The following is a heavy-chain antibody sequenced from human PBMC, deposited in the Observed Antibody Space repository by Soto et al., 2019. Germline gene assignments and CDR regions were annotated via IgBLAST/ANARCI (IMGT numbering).Heavy chain of an antibody. CDR2: ISATGGST. D-gene: IGHD2-15*01. V-gene: IGHV3-23*01. CDR1: GFTFGIYA. CDR3: AKDLSSYYYFDF. Sequence: VQLLESGGDLVQPGGSLRLSCAASGFTFGIYAMTWVRQAPGKGLEWVSTISATGGSTFYADSVKGRFTISRDNSKNTLYLQMNSLRAEDTAIYYWAKDLSSYYYFDFWGQGTLVTVSS. J-gene: IGHJ4*02.